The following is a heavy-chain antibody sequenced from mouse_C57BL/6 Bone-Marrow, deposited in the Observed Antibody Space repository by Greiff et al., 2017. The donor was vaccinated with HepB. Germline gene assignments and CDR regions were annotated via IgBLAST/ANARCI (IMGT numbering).Heavy chain of an antibody. CDR3: TTPLYYDYDEGYAMDY. CDR1: GFNIKDDY. D-gene: IGHD2-4*01. Sequence: EVQLQQSGAELVRPGASVKLSCTASGFNIKDDYMHWVKQRPEQGLEWIGWIDPENGDTEYASKFQGKATITADTSSNAAYLQLSSLTSEDTAVYYCTTPLYYDYDEGYAMDYWGQGTSVTVSS. J-gene: IGHJ4*01. CDR2: IDPENGDT. V-gene: IGHV14-4*01.